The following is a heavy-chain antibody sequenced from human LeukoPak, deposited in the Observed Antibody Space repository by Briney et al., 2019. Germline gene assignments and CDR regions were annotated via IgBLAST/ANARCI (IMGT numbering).Heavy chain of an antibody. CDR1: GGSFSGYY. J-gene: IGHJ5*02. Sequence: SETLSLTCAVYGGSFSGYYWSWIRQPPGKGLEWIGEINHSGSTNYNPSLKSRVTISVDTSKNQFSLKLSSVTAADTAVYYCAREALPGNWFDPWGQGTLVTVSS. V-gene: IGHV4-34*01. CDR2: INHSGST. CDR3: AREALPGNWFDP.